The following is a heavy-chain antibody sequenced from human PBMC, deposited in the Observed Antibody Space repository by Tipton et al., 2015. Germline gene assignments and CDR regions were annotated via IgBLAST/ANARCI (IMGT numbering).Heavy chain of an antibody. CDR2: IYYSGST. D-gene: IGHD5-24*01. Sequence: LRLSCTVSDGSISSYYWSWIRQSPGEGLEWIGYIYYSGSTNYNPSLRSRVAMSMDTSKNQFSLKLSSVIAADTAVYYCARDLEHGMDVWGHGTTVTVSS. CDR3: ARDLEHGMDV. J-gene: IGHJ6*02. CDR1: DGSISSYY. V-gene: IGHV4-59*01.